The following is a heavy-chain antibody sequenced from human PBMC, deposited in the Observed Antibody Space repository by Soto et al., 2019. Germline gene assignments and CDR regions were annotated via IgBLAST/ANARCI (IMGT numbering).Heavy chain of an antibody. CDR1: GFTFSSYA. CDR2: ISYDGSNK. V-gene: IGHV3-30-3*01. Sequence: GGSLRLSCAASGFTFSSYAMHWVRQAPGKGLEWVAVISYDGSNKYYADSVKGRFTISRDNAKNSLYLQMNSLRDEDTAVYYCARPRGYSYVLPDYWGQGTLVTVSS. J-gene: IGHJ4*02. CDR3: ARPRGYSYVLPDY. D-gene: IGHD5-18*01.